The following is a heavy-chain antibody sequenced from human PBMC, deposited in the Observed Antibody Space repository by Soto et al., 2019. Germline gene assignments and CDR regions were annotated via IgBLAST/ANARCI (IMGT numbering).Heavy chain of an antibody. CDR3: ARDFGVVIITQVPNYYYGMDV. CDR2: ISYDGSNK. D-gene: IGHD3-3*01. V-gene: IGHV3-30-3*01. J-gene: IGHJ6*02. CDR1: GFTFSSYA. Sequence: GGSLRLSCSASGFTFSSYAMHWVRQAPGKGLGWVAVISYDGSNKYYADSVKGRFTISRDNSKNTLYLQMNSLRAEDTAVYYCARDFGVVIITQVPNYYYGMDVWGQGTTVTVSS.